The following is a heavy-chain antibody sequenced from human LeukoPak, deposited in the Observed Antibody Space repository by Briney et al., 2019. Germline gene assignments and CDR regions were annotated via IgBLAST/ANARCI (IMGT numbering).Heavy chain of an antibody. J-gene: IGHJ5*02. Sequence: SETLSLTCTVSGGSISSYYWSWIRQPPGEGLEWIGYIYYSGSTNYNPSLKSRATISVDTSKNQFSLKLSSVTAADTAVYYCARGAVAGNWFDPWGQGTLVTVSS. CDR1: GGSISSYY. D-gene: IGHD6-19*01. V-gene: IGHV4-59*01. CDR3: ARGAVAGNWFDP. CDR2: IYYSGST.